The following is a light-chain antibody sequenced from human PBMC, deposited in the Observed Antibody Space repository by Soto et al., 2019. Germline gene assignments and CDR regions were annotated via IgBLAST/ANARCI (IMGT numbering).Light chain of an antibody. V-gene: IGKV1-5*01. J-gene: IGKJ1*01. CDR1: QSIGVW. CDR2: DAS. Sequence: DIQMTQSPSTLSSLVGDRVTITCRASQSIGVWLAWYQQKPGKAPKLLIYDASNLQTGVPSRFSGSGSGTEFTLTISSLQPDDFATYYCQQYDVDSGTFGQGTKVDIK. CDR3: QQYDVDSGT.